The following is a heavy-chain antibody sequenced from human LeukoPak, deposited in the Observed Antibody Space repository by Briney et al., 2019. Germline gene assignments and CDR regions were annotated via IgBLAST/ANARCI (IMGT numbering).Heavy chain of an antibody. CDR3: ARDSALDGMDV. CDR2: IYYSGST. CDR1: SESISSYY. J-gene: IGHJ6*02. D-gene: IGHD3-10*01. V-gene: IGHV4-59*01. Sequence: SETLSLTCTVSSESISSYYWTWIRQPPGKGLEWIGYIYYSGSTNYNPSLKSRVTISVDTSKNQFSLKLSSVTAADTAVYYCARDSALDGMDVWGQGTTVTVSS.